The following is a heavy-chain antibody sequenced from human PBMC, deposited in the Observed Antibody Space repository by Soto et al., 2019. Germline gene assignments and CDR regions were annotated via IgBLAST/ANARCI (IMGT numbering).Heavy chain of an antibody. D-gene: IGHD1-1*01. Sequence: QVQLVESGGGVVQPGRSLRLSCAASAFTLSKFVMHCVRQAPGKGLDWLAVTSNDGINTYYAGSVKGRFTISRDNSKNMVYLQMNSLRDEDTAVYYCARGNMDVWGQGTTVIVSS. CDR1: AFTLSKFV. CDR3: ARGNMDV. V-gene: IGHV3-30-3*01. J-gene: IGHJ6*02. CDR2: TSNDGINT.